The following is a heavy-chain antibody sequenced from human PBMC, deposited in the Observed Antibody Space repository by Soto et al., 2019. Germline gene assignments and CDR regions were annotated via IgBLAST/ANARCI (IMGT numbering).Heavy chain of an antibody. CDR1: GGSISSSSYY. J-gene: IGHJ6*02. CDR3: VCIFSRGYSYCCYYYGMDV. D-gene: IGHD5-18*01. Sequence: SETLCLTCTVSGGSISSSSYYWGWLRQPPGKELEWIGSIFYSGSTYYNPSLKRRVTISVDTSKNQFSLKLSSVTDAGTPMYYCVCIFSRGYSYCCYYYGMDVWGQGTTVTVSS. CDR2: IFYSGST. V-gene: IGHV4-39*01.